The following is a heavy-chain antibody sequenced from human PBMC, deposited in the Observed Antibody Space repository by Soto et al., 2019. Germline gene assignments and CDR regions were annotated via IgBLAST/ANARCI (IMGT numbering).Heavy chain of an antibody. Sequence: QVQLVESGGGVVQPGRSLILSCAASGFTFSSYGMHWVRQAPGKGLEWVAVIWYDGRNKYYADSVKGRFTISRDNSKNTLYLQMNSLRAEDTAVYYCARSDRRCSPNCVEVADYWGQGTLVTVSS. D-gene: IGHD2-2*01. V-gene: IGHV3-33*01. CDR3: ARSDRRCSPNCVEVADY. CDR1: GFTFSSYG. CDR2: IWYDGRNK. J-gene: IGHJ4*02.